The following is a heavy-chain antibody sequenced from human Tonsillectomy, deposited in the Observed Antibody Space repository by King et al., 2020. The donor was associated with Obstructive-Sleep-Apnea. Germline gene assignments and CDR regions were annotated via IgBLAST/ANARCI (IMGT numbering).Heavy chain of an antibody. CDR1: GGSFSGYY. V-gene: IGHV4-34*01. Sequence: VQLQQWGAGLLKPSETLSLTCAVYGGSFSGYYWSWIRQPPGKGLEWIGEINHSGSTNYNPSLKIRVTISVDTSQKQFSLKLSSVTAADTSVYYCARGLETTIFGVVVNFDYWGQGTLVTVSS. J-gene: IGHJ4*02. D-gene: IGHD3-3*01. CDR2: INHSGST. CDR3: ARGLETTIFGVVVNFDY.